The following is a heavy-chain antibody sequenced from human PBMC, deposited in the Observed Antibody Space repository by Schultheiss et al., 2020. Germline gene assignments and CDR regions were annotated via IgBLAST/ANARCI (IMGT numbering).Heavy chain of an antibody. V-gene: IGHV1-2*02. CDR2: INPNSGGT. CDR1: GYTFTGYY. J-gene: IGHJ6*02. Sequence: KISCKASGYTFTGYYMHWVRQAPGQGLEWMGWINPNSGGTNYAQKFQGRVTMTRDTSISTAYMELSRLRSDDTAVYYCARDPADDYYYYGMDVWGQGTTVTVPS. CDR3: ARDPADDYYYYGMDV.